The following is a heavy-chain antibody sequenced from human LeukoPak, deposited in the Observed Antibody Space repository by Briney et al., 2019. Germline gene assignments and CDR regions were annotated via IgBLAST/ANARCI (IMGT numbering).Heavy chain of an antibody. CDR3: VRDRELTY. CDR2: ICNSGST. V-gene: IGHV4-59*01. J-gene: IGHJ4*02. D-gene: IGHD1-7*01. CDR1: GGSLSIYY. Sequence: AETLSLTCTVSGGSLSIYYWSWIRQPPGRGLEWIGYICNSGSTTYNPSLKSRVTISADTSRNQFSLRLSSVTAADTAVYYCVRDRELTYWGQGILVTVSS.